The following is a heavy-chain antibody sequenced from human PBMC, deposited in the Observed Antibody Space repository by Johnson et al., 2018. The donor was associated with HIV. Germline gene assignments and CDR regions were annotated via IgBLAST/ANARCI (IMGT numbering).Heavy chain of an antibody. D-gene: IGHD4-23*01. CDR3: ARSYVLYGVNRAGAFDL. CDR1: GFTFDDYA. Sequence: MQLVESGGGLVKPGGSLRLSCAASGFTFDDYAMHWVRQAPGKGLEWVANIKQDGSEKYYVDSVKGRFTISRDNAKNSLYLQMDTLSVGDTAVYFCARSYVLYGVNRAGAFDLWGQGTLVTVSS. V-gene: IGHV3-7*01. CDR2: IKQDGSEK. J-gene: IGHJ3*01.